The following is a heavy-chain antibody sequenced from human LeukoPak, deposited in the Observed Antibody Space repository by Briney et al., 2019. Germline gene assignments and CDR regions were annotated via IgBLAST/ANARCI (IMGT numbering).Heavy chain of an antibody. Sequence: ASVKISCKASGYIFTDHYMHWVQQAPGKGREWMGRVDPQNGETVYAENFQGRVTMTADTSTDTAYMELTSLRSEDTAVYYCATDDYGDYWARFWGQGSLVTVSS. CDR3: ATDDYGDYWARF. D-gene: IGHD4-17*01. CDR2: VDPQNGET. V-gene: IGHV1-69-2*01. CDR1: GYIFTDHY. J-gene: IGHJ4*02.